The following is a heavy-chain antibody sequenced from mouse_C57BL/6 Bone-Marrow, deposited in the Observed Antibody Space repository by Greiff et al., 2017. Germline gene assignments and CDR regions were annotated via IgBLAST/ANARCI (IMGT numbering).Heavy chain of an antibody. J-gene: IGHJ2*01. CDR3: ASAFYDYFFDY. Sequence: EVQLQQSGPELVKPGASVKISCKASGYSFTGYYMNWVKQSPEKSLEWIGEINPSTGGTTYNQKFKAKATLTVDKSSSTAYMQLKSLTSEDSAVYYCASAFYDYFFDYGGQGTTLTVSS. D-gene: IGHD2-3*01. V-gene: IGHV1-42*01. CDR1: GYSFTGYY. CDR2: INPSTGGT.